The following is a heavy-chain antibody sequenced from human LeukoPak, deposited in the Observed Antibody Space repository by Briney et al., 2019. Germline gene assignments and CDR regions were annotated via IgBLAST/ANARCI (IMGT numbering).Heavy chain of an antibody. V-gene: IGHV4-39*01. CDR3: ARYVVYGSEKYYFDY. Sequence: SQTLSLTCTVSGGSVSSTTYFWSWIRQPPGKGLEWIASINYSGSTYYNPSPTSRDTISVDTSQNQSSLKLRSLTAADTAVYYCARYVVYGSEKYYFDYWGQGTLVTVSS. J-gene: IGHJ4*02. D-gene: IGHD3-10*01. CDR1: GGSVSSTTYF. CDR2: INYSGST.